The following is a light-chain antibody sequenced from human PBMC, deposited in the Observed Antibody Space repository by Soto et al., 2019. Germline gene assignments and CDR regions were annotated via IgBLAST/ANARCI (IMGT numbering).Light chain of an antibody. V-gene: IGKV1-33*01. Sequence: DIQMTQSPSSLSASVGDRVTITCQASQDISNYLNWYQQKPGKAPNLLIYDAYTLEPAVQSRFSGSGSGADFTITISSLRPEDIATCYCRLYASHPPLTFGPGTKVDIK. J-gene: IGKJ3*01. CDR1: QDISNY. CDR2: DAY. CDR3: RLYASHPPLT.